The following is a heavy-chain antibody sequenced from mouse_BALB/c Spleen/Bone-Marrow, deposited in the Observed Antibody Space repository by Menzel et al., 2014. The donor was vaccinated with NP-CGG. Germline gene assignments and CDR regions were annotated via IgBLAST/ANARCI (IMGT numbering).Heavy chain of an antibody. J-gene: IGHJ3*01. D-gene: IGHD2-1*01. CDR1: GFTFTDYY. CDR3: ARDCGNYVRFAY. Sequence: EVKLVESGGGLVQPGGSLRLSCATSGFTFTDYYMSWVRQPPGKALEWLGFIRNKANGYTTEYSAPVKGRFTTSRDNSQSILYLQMNTLRAEDSATYYCARDCGNYVRFAYWGQGTLVTVSA. CDR2: IRNKANGYTT. V-gene: IGHV7-3*02.